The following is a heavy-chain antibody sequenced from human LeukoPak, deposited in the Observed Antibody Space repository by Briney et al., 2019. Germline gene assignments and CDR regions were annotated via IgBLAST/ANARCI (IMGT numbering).Heavy chain of an antibody. CDR1: GLTFSSHW. CDR3: ASRAGYSSSWSAFDY. V-gene: IGHV3-7*05. Sequence: PGGSRRLSCAAAGLTFSSHWMGWVRQAPGKGLEWVANIKQDGSEKYYVDSVKGRFTISRDNAKNSLYLQMDSLRAEDTAVYYCASRAGYSSSWSAFDYWGQGTLVTVSS. D-gene: IGHD6-13*01. J-gene: IGHJ4*02. CDR2: IKQDGSEK.